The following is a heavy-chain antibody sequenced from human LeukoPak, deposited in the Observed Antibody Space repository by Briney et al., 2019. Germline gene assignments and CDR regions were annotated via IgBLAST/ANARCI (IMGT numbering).Heavy chain of an antibody. CDR1: GFTFGDYA. CDR3: TTLLLLWFGELLGRTWREFDY. Sequence: GGSLRLSCTASGFTFGDYAMSWVRQAPGKGLEWVGFIRSKAYGGTTEYAASVKGRFTISRDDSKSIAYLQMNSLKTEDTAVYYCTTLLLLWFGELLGRTWREFDYWGQGTLVTVSS. J-gene: IGHJ4*02. V-gene: IGHV3-49*04. D-gene: IGHD3-10*01. CDR2: IRSKAYGGTT.